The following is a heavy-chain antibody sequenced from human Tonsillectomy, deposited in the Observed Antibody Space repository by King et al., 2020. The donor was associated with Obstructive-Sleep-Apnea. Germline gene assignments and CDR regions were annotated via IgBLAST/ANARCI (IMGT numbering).Heavy chain of an antibody. J-gene: IGHJ4*02. CDR2: IYYSGST. V-gene: IGHV4-59*08. CDR3: ARMAADDFDY. Sequence: VQLQESGPGLVKPSETLSLTCTVSGGSISSYYWSWIRQPPGKGLEWIGYIYYSGSTHYNPSLKSRVSLSFDTSKNQFSLKLSSVTAADTAVYYCARMAADDFDYWGQGTLVTVSS. CDR1: GGSISSYY. D-gene: IGHD5-24*01.